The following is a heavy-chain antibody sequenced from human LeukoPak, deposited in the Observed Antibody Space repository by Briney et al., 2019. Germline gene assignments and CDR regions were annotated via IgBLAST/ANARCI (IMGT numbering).Heavy chain of an antibody. V-gene: IGHV4-30-2*01. Sequence: SEPLSLTCAVSGGSISSGGYSWSWIRQPPGKGLEWIGYIYHSGSTYYNPSLKSRVTISVDVSKNQFSLSLNSVTAADTAVYYCARAYSSSWPNAFDIWGQGTMVTVSS. J-gene: IGHJ3*02. D-gene: IGHD6-13*01. CDR2: IYHSGST. CDR1: GGSISSGGYS. CDR3: ARAYSSSWPNAFDI.